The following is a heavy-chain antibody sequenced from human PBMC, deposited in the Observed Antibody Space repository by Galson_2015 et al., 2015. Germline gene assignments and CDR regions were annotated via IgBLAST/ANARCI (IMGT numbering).Heavy chain of an antibody. CDR2: IWYDGSNN. Sequence: SLRLPCGASGFTFSSNAMHWGRQAPGKGLEWVAAIWYDGSNNYYADSVKGRFTISRDNSKNTLYLQMNSLRAEDTAVYYCAIEMSAAAGKRAFGYYGMDVWGQGTTVTVSS. D-gene: IGHD6-13*01. CDR3: AIEMSAAAGKRAFGYYGMDV. CDR1: GFTFSSNA. J-gene: IGHJ6*02. V-gene: IGHV3-33*08.